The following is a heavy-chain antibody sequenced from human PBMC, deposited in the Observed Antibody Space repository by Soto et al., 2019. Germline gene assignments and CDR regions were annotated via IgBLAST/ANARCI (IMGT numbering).Heavy chain of an antibody. V-gene: IGHV1-3*01. CDR1: GYTFTSYA. CDR2: INAGNGNT. CDR3: ARVGACLIFVDC. J-gene: IGHJ4*02. Sequence: GASVKVSCKASGYTFTSYAMHWVRQAPGQRLEWMGWINAGNGNTKYSQKYQGRVTITRDTYASTAYMELSSLRSEDTDVYYCARVGACLIFVDCWGQGTLVIVSS.